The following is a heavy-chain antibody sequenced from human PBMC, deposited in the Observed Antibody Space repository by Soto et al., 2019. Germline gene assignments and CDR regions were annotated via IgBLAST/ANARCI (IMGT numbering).Heavy chain of an antibody. CDR3: ARESEDLTPNFDY. Sequence: EVQLVESGGGLVKPGGSLRLSCAASGFTFTRYSMNWVRQAPGKGLEWVSSISSTTNYIYYGDSMKGRFTISRDNAKNSLYREMNSLRAEDTAVYYCARESEDLTPNFDYWGQGTLVTVSS. J-gene: IGHJ4*02. V-gene: IGHV3-21*06. CDR2: ISSTTNYI. CDR1: GFTFTRYS.